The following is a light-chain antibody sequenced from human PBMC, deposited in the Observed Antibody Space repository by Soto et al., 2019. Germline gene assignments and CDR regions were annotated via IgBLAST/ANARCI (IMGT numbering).Light chain of an antibody. CDR1: QSVDIY. J-gene: IGKJ2*01. CDR3: QQRSKWPPYT. V-gene: IGKV3-11*02. Sequence: EIVLTQSPATLSLSPGERATLSCRASQSVDIYLSWYQQKPGQTPRLIIYEASIRATGITVRFSGSGSWRDFTLTIISLEPEDFSVYYCQQRSKWPPYTFGQGTKVEIK. CDR2: EAS.